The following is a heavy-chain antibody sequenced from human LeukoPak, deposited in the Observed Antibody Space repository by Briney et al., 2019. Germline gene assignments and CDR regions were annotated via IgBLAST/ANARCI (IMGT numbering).Heavy chain of an antibody. CDR2: IYYSGGNT. V-gene: IGHV3-23*01. D-gene: IGHD4-23*01. J-gene: IGHJ4*02. CDR1: GFSFSTRA. Sequence: GSLRLSCAASGFSFSTRAMSWVRQAPGKGLEWVSTIYYSGGNTYSADSVKGRFTISRDNAKNMLYLQMNSLRAEDTAIYYCAKDQGQAVVPRRFDYWGQGTLVTVSS. CDR3: AKDQGQAVVPRRFDY.